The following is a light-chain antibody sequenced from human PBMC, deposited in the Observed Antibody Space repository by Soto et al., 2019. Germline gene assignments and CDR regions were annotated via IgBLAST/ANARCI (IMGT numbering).Light chain of an antibody. CDR3: SSSTSSSLVV. J-gene: IGLJ2*01. V-gene: IGLV2-14*01. CDR1: SSDVGGYNY. Sequence: QSALTQPASVSGSPGQSITISCTGTSSDVGGYNYVSWYQQHPGKDPKLMIYDVSNRRSGVSNRFSGSKSGNTASLTIAGLQAEDEADYYCSSSTSSSLVVFGGGTKMTVL. CDR2: DVS.